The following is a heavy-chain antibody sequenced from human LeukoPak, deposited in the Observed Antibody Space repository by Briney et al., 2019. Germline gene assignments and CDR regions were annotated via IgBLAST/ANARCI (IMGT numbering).Heavy chain of an antibody. CDR3: ARDRGIRSDTSSYYYYYMDV. J-gene: IGHJ6*03. Sequence: PSETLSLTCTVSGGSISSYYWSWIRQPAGKGLEWIGRIYTSGSTNYNPSLKSRVTMSVDTSKNQFSLKLSSVTAADTAVYYCARDRGIRSDTSSYYYYYMDVWGKGTTVTVSS. D-gene: IGHD3-10*01. V-gene: IGHV4-4*07. CDR1: GGSISSYY. CDR2: IYTSGST.